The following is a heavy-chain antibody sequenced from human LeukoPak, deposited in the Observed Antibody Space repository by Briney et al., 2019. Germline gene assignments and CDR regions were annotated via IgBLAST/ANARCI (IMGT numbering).Heavy chain of an antibody. CDR2: INHSGGT. D-gene: IGHD3-22*01. CDR3: ARASRPATMIVGGYFDY. Sequence: SETLSLTCTVSGGSISSGGYYWSWIRQPPGKGLEWIGEINHSGGTNYNPSLKSRVTISVDTSKNQFSLELSSVTAADTAVYYCARASRPATMIVGGYFDYWGQGTLVTVSS. V-gene: IGHV4-39*07. CDR1: GGSISSGGYY. J-gene: IGHJ4*02.